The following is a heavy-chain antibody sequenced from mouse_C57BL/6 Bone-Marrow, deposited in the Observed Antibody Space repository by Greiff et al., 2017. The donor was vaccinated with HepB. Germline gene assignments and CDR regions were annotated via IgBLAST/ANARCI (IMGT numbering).Heavy chain of an antibody. J-gene: IGHJ4*01. V-gene: IGHV1-9*01. D-gene: IGHD2-12*01. CDR2: ILPGSGST. CDR3: ATSPLRRTPHYDAMDY. Sequence: QVQLQQSGAELMKPGASVKLSCKATGYTFTGYWIEWVKQRPGHGLEWIGEILPGSGSTNYNEKFKGKATFTADTSSNTAYMQHSSLRTEDSAIYYCATSPLRRTPHYDAMDYWGKGTSVTVAS. CDR1: GYTFTGYW.